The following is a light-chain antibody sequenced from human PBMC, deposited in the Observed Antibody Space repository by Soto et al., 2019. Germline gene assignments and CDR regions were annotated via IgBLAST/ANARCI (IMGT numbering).Light chain of an antibody. CDR2: EVS. Sequence: VLTQPSSLSGSPGKSITISCTGTSSDGGGYNYVSWYQQHPGKAPKLMVYEVSNRPSGVSNRFSGSKSGNTASLTISGLQAEDEADYYCSSYTSSSTQVFGPGTKVTVL. V-gene: IGLV2-14*01. J-gene: IGLJ1*01. CDR1: SSDGGGYNY. CDR3: SSYTSSSTQV.